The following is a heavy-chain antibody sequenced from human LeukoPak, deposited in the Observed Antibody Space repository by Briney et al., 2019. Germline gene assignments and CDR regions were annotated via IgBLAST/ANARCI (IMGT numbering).Heavy chain of an antibody. J-gene: IGHJ4*02. D-gene: IGHD3-3*01. CDR2: INPTGGST. CDR1: GYTLTSYY. Sequence: VASVKVSCKASGYTLTSYYMHWVRQSPGQGLEWMGIINPTGGSTSYAQKFQGRVTMTRETSTSTVYMELSSLRSEDTAMYYCARGKTYYDFWSGYSKLADFDYWGQGTLVTVSS. CDR3: ARGKTYYDFWSGYSKLADFDY. V-gene: IGHV1-46*01.